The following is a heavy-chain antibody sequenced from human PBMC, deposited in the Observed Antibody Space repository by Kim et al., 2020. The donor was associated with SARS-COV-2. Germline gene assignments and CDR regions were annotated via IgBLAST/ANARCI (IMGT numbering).Heavy chain of an antibody. D-gene: IGHD3-22*01. CDR2: IIPIFGTA. Sequence: SVKVSCKASGGTFSSYAISWVRQAPGQGLEWMGGIIPIFGTANYAQKFQGRVTITADESTSTAYMELSSLRSEDTAVYYCARISQWGYSSGYYYYYYGMDVWGQGTTVTVSS. J-gene: IGHJ6*02. V-gene: IGHV1-69*13. CDR1: GGTFSSYA. CDR3: ARISQWGYSSGYYYYYYGMDV.